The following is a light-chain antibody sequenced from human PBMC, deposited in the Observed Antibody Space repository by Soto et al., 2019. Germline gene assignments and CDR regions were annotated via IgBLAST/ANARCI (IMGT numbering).Light chain of an antibody. CDR3: QQYGSSRWT. V-gene: IGKV3-20*01. Sequence: EIVLTQSPGTLSLSPGERATLSCRASQSVSSIYLAWYQQKPGQAPRLLIYGASSRATGITDRFSGSGSGTDFTLTISRLEPEDFAVYYCQQYGSSRWTFGQVTKVEI. J-gene: IGKJ1*01. CDR2: GAS. CDR1: QSVSSIY.